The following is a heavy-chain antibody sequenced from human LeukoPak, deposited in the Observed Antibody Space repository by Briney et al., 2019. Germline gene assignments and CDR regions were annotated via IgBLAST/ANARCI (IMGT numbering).Heavy chain of an antibody. V-gene: IGHV4-39*07. CDR2: IYYSGST. D-gene: IGHD1-26*01. CDR3: GRLSDSGGYLAKFAN. J-gene: IGHJ4*02. CDR1: GGSISNSCYY. Sequence: PSESLSLTCTVSGGSISNSCYYWGWLPQPPGKGLDWIGSIYYSGSTYYNPSLKSRVTISVATSKNQFSLKLSTVTATDTAGYYCGRLSDSGGYLAKFANWGQGTLVA.